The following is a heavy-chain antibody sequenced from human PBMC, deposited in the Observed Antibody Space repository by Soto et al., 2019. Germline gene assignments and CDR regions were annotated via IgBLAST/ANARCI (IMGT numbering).Heavy chain of an antibody. CDR2: ISWNSGSI. J-gene: IGHJ4*02. V-gene: IGHV3-9*01. Sequence: GGSLRLSCAASGFTFDDYAMHWVRQAPGKGLEWVSGISWNSGSIGYADSVKGRFTISRDNAKNSLYLQMNSLRAEDTALYYCAKSKSGYSGRAFDYWGQGTLVTGSS. CDR1: GFTFDDYA. D-gene: IGHD5-12*01. CDR3: AKSKSGYSGRAFDY.